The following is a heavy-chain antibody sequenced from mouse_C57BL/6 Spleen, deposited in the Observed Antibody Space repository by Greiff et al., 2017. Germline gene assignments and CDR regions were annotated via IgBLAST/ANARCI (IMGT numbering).Heavy chain of an antibody. CDR2: ISYDGSN. CDR1: AYSITSGYY. Sequence: ESGPGLVKPSQSLSLTCSVTAYSITSGYYWNWIRQFPGNKLEWMGYISYDGSNNYNPSLKNRISITRDTSKNQFFLKLNSVTTEDTATYYCARPYGNWYFDVWGTGTTVTVSS. D-gene: IGHD2-1*01. J-gene: IGHJ1*03. CDR3: ARPYGNWYFDV. V-gene: IGHV3-6*01.